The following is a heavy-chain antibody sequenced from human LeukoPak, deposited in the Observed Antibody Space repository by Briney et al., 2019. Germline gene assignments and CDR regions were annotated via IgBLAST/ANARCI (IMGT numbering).Heavy chain of an antibody. CDR3: ARDDRRYCSGGSCGYFDY. J-gene: IGHJ4*02. D-gene: IGHD2-15*01. CDR1: GYTFTSYG. Sequence: GASVKVSCKASGYTFTSYGISWVRQAPGQGLEWMGWISAYNGNTNYAQKLQGRVTMTTDTSTSTAYMELRSLRSDDTAVYYCARDDRRYCSGGSCGYFDYWGQGTLVTVSS. CDR2: ISAYNGNT. V-gene: IGHV1-18*01.